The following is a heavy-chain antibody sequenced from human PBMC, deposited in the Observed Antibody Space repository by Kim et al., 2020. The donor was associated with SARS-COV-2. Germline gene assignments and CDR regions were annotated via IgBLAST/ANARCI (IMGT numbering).Heavy chain of an antibody. V-gene: IGHV3-15*01. Sequence: GGSLRLSCAASGFIFSNAWMTWVRQAPGKGLEWVARIKSKADGEAIDYAAAVKGRFTISRDDSRNILFLQMNSLKTEDTAVYYCNTHFASWGQGTLVTVSS. CDR2: IKSKADGEAI. J-gene: IGHJ4*02. D-gene: IGHD3-3*02. CDR3: NTHFAS. CDR1: GFIFSNAW.